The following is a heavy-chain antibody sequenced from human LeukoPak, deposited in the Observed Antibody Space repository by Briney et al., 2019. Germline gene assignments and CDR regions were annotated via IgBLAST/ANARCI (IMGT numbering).Heavy chain of an antibody. V-gene: IGHV3-23*01. Sequence: GGTLRLSCAASGFTFSSYGMSWVRQAPGKGLEWVSAISGSGGSTYYADSVKGRFTISRDNSHNTVHLRMNSLRPEDTAVYYCATDAVGPTGYWGQGTLVAVSS. CDR3: ATDAVGPTGY. J-gene: IGHJ4*02. CDR2: ISGSGGST. CDR1: GFTFSSYG. D-gene: IGHD1-26*01.